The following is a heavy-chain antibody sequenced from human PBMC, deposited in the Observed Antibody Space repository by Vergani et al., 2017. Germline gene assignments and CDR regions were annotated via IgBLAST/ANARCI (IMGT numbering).Heavy chain of an antibody. D-gene: IGHD6-13*01. Sequence: QITLKESGPTLVKPTQTLTLTCTFSGFSLSTSGVGVVWIRQPPGKALEWLALIYWNDDKRYSPSLKSRLTITKDTSKNQVVLTMTNMDPVDTATYYCAHSGYSSSSDDAFDIWGQGTMVTVSS. J-gene: IGHJ3*02. CDR1: GFSLSTSGVG. CDR3: AHSGYSSSSDDAFDI. V-gene: IGHV2-5*01. CDR2: IYWNDDK.